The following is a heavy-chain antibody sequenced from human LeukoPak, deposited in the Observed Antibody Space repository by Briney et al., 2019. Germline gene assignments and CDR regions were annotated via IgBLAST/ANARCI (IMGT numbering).Heavy chain of an antibody. J-gene: IGHJ4*02. Sequence: GGSLRLSCAASGFTFSTYTMNWIRQAPGKGLEWLSYIGGGNIWYADSVKGRFTISRDNVKNSLYLQMNSLRAEDTALYYCARDVSWSFDYWGQGALVTVSS. CDR1: GFTFSTYT. D-gene: IGHD3-3*01. V-gene: IGHV3-48*01. CDR2: IGGGNI. CDR3: ARDVSWSFDY.